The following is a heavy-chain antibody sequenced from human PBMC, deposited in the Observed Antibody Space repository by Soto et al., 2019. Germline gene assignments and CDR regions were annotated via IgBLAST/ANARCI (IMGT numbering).Heavy chain of an antibody. CDR3: ARAGAYCGGDCYPADAFDI. V-gene: IGHV1-69*01. J-gene: IGHJ3*02. Sequence: QVQLVQSGAEVKKPGSSVKVSCKASGGTFSSYAIIWVRQAPGQGLEWMGAIIPIFGTANYAQKFQGRVTITADESTSTAYMELSSLRSEDTAVYYCARAGAYCGGDCYPADAFDIWGQGTMVTVSS. CDR2: IIPIFGTA. CDR1: GGTFSSYA. D-gene: IGHD2-21*02.